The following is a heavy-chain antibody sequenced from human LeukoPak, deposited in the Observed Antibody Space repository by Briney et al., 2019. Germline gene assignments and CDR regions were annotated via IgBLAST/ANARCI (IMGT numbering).Heavy chain of an antibody. D-gene: IGHD5-18*01. CDR2: ISYDGSNK. J-gene: IGHJ5*01. Sequence: PGGSLRLSCAASGFTFSSYGMHWVRQAPGKGLEWVAVISYDGSNKYYADSVKGRFTISRDNSKSTLYLQMNSLRAEDTAVYYCARRDGGRYNYGFDSWGQGTLVTVSS. V-gene: IGHV3-30*03. CDR1: GFTFSSYG. CDR3: ARRDGGRYNYGFDS.